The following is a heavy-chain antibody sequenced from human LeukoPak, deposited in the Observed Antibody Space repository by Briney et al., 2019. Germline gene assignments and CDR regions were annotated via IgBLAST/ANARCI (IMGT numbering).Heavy chain of an antibody. Sequence: SGGSLRLSCAASGFTFSSYAMSWVRQAPGKGLEWVSAISGSGGSTYYADSVKGRFTISRDNSKNTLYLQMNSLRAEDTAVYYCANRPSWCRLGTDYWGQGTLVTVSS. CDR1: GFTFSSYA. CDR3: ANRPSWCRLGTDY. D-gene: IGHD6-13*01. CDR2: ISGSGGST. J-gene: IGHJ4*02. V-gene: IGHV3-23*01.